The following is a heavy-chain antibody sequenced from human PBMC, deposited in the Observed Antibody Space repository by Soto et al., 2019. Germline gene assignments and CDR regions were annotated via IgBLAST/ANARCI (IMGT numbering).Heavy chain of an antibody. CDR3: VKDAPQPFSD. CDR2: ISGTAHAS. V-gene: IGHV3-23*01. CDR1: GFDFSNYG. D-gene: IGHD3-3*02. J-gene: IGHJ4*02. Sequence: EVQLLESGGGLVQPGGSLRISCAASGFDFSNYGMSWVRQAPGKGLEWVSAISGTAHASYYAASVKGRFTISRDTSKNTLYLHMNSLRVEDTAVYFCVKDAPQPFSDWGQGTQVTVSS.